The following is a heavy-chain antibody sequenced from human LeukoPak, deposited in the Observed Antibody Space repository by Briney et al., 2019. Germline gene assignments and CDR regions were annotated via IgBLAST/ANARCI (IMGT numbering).Heavy chain of an antibody. CDR1: GGSISSSSYY. CDR2: IYYSGST. CDR3: ARVGSALRAFDI. V-gene: IGHV4-39*07. D-gene: IGHD6-19*01. J-gene: IGHJ3*02. Sequence: PSETLSLTCTVSGGSISSSSYYWGWIRQPPGKGLEWIGSIYYSGSTYYNPSLKSRVTISVDTSKNQFSLKLSSVTAADTAVYYCARVGSALRAFDIWGQGTMVTVSS.